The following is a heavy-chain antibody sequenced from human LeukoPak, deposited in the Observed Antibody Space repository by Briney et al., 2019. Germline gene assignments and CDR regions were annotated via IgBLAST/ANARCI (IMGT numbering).Heavy chain of an antibody. CDR3: AKDDEWELLSY. J-gene: IGHJ4*02. V-gene: IGHV3-53*01. CDR2: VYGGAST. CDR1: GFTISSNY. Sequence: GGSLRLSCAASGFTISSNYMSWVRQAPGKGLEWVSLVYGGASTNYADSVKGRFTISRDNSKNTLYLQMNSLRAEDTAVYYCAKDDEWELLSYWGQGTLVTVSS. D-gene: IGHD1-26*01.